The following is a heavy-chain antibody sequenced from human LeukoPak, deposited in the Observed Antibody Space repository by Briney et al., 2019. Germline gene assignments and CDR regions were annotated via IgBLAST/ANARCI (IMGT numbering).Heavy chain of an antibody. V-gene: IGHV3-21*01. CDR1: GFTFSDWY. J-gene: IGHJ6*02. CDR3: ARGGDVLLWFGELSADYGMDI. CDR2: ISSSRSYI. D-gene: IGHD3-10*01. Sequence: PGGSLTLSCAASGFTFSDWYTTWIRQPPGKGLEWVSSISSSRSYIYYADAVKGRFTISRDNAKNSLYLQMNSLRAEDTAVYYCARGGDVLLWFGELSADYGMDIWGQGTTVTVSS.